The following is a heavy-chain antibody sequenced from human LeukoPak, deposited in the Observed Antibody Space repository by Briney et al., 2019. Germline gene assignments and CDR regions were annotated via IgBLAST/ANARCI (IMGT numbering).Heavy chain of an antibody. Sequence: GGSLRLSCAASGFTFSSYWMNWVRQAPGKGLEWVANIKQDGSEKYYVDSVKGRFTIARDTAKSSLFLQMNSLRAEDTAVYYCARDQVAVAGWPYYYYYYMDVWGKGTTVTVFS. CDR2: IKQDGSEK. J-gene: IGHJ6*03. CDR3: ARDQVAVAGWPYYYYYYMDV. D-gene: IGHD6-19*01. V-gene: IGHV3-7*01. CDR1: GFTFSSYW.